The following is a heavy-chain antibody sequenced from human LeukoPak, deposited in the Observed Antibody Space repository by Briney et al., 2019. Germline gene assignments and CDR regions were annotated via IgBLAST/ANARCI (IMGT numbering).Heavy chain of an antibody. D-gene: IGHD1-14*01. Sequence: GGSLRLSCTASGLTFSTSGFNWVRQAPGKGLEWVASIGPTGSDRYHADSTKGRFTISRDNANNFLYLQMNGRRAENTAVYNCATETNGRRYDYWGQGTPRTVTS. V-gene: IGHV3-21*06. CDR2: IGPTGSDR. CDR3: ATETNGRRYDY. J-gene: IGHJ4*02. CDR1: GLTFSTSG.